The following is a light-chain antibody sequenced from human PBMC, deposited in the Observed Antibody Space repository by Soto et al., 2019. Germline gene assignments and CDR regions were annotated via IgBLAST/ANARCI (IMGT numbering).Light chain of an antibody. J-gene: IGKJ2*01. CDR1: QSVLYSSNNKNY. V-gene: IGKV4-1*01. CDR2: WAS. Sequence: DIVMTQSPDSLAVSLGERATINCKSSQSVLYSSNNKNYLAWYQQKPGQPPKLLIYWASTRESGVPDRFSGIRFGTDFTLTISSLQAEDVAVYYCQQYYSTPYTFGQGTKLEIK. CDR3: QQYYSTPYT.